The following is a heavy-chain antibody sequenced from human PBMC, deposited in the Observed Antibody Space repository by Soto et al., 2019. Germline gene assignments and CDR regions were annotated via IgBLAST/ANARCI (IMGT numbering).Heavy chain of an antibody. CDR3: ARTAAGTFDY. J-gene: IGHJ4*02. Sequence: SETLSLTCTVSGGSISSGGYYWSWIRQHPGKGLEWIGYIYYSGSTYYNPSLKSRVTISVDTSKNQFSLKLSSVTAADTAVYYCARTAAGTFDYWGQGTLVTVSS. CDR1: GGSISSGGYY. CDR2: IYYSGST. D-gene: IGHD6-13*01. V-gene: IGHV4-31*03.